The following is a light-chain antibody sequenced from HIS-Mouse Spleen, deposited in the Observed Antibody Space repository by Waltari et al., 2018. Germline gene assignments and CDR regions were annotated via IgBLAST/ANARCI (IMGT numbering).Light chain of an antibody. J-gene: IGLJ1*01. V-gene: IGLV2-14*01. CDR3: SSYTSSSTF. CDR1: SSDVGGYNY. Sequence: QSALTQPASVSGSPGQSITISCTGTSSDVGGYNYVSWYQQHPVKAPKLMIYEVSNWPAGVSHRFSGSKSGNTASLTISGLQAEDEADYYCSSYTSSSTFFGTGTKVTVL. CDR2: EVS.